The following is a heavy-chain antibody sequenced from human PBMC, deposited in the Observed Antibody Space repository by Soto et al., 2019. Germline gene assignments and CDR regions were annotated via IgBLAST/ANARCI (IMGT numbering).Heavy chain of an antibody. D-gene: IGHD3-10*01. CDR2: IWHDGTRK. J-gene: IGHJ6*02. Sequence: QVHLVESGGGVVQPGGSLTPSCSGPVFAFSLLGILWVGPTPGKGLEWVARIWHDGTRKYFRDSVRGRFTISRDSAKNKVYLQMNNLRGDDSALYFCARDRSSSYSYAMDLWGQGTTVTVSS. CDR1: VFAFSLLG. V-gene: IGHV3-33*01. CDR3: ARDRSSSYSYAMDL.